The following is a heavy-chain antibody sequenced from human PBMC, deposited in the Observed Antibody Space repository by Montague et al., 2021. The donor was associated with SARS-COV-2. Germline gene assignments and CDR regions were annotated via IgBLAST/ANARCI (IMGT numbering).Heavy chain of an antibody. Sequence: SLRLSCAASGFTFDDYAMHWVRQAPGKGLEWVSGISWNSGSIGYADSVKGRFTISRDNAENSLYLQMNSLRAEDTALYYCAKDINSYGEYYFDYWGQGTLVTVSS. CDR2: ISWNSGSI. D-gene: IGHD5-18*01. J-gene: IGHJ4*02. CDR1: GFTFDDYA. V-gene: IGHV3-9*01. CDR3: AKDINSYGEYYFDY.